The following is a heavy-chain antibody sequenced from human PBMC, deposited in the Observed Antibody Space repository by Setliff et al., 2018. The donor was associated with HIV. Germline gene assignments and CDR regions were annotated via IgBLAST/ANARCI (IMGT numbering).Heavy chain of an antibody. CDR2: IYHSGST. CDR1: GGSISSGYY. D-gene: IGHD2-8*01. Sequence: SETLSLTCTVSGGSISSGYYWGWIRQPPGKGLEWIGNIYHSGSTYYNPSLKSRVTISVDTSKNQFSLQVTSVTAADTAVYYCARDPYCPNTCYEDFTFDSWGQGTLVTVSS. V-gene: IGHV4-38-2*02. J-gene: IGHJ4*02. CDR3: ARDPYCPNTCYEDFTFDS.